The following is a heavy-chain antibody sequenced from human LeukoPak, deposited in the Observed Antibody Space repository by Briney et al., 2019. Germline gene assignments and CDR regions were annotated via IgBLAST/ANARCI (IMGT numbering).Heavy chain of an antibody. CDR2: ISAYNGNT. CDR1: GYTFTSYG. Sequence: ASVKVSCKASGYTFTSYGISWVRQAPGQGLEWMGWISAYNGNTNYAQKLQGRVTMTTDTSTSTAYMELRSLRSDDTAVYYCARKGIQLWGEEGSWFDPWGRGTLVTVSS. D-gene: IGHD5-18*01. CDR3: ARKGIQLWGEEGSWFDP. J-gene: IGHJ5*02. V-gene: IGHV1-18*01.